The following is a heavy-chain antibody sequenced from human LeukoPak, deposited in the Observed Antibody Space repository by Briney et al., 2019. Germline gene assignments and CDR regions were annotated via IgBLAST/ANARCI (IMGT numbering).Heavy chain of an antibody. CDR3: ARCVGSSWLAFDI. CDR2: IHYSGST. J-gene: IGHJ3*02. V-gene: IGHV4-61*01. D-gene: IGHD6-13*01. CDR1: DYSISSGYY. Sequence: SETLSLTCTVSDYSISSGYYWSWIRQPPGEGLECIGYIHYSGSTNYNPSLKSRVPISRDTSKNQFSLKLNSVTAADTALYYCARCVGSSWLAFDIWGQETMVSVSS.